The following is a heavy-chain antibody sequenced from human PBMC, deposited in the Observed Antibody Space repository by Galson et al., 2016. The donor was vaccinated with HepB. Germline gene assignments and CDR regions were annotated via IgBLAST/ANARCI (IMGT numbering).Heavy chain of an antibody. V-gene: IGHV3-33*01. CDR3: ARVRSSSWFDS. CDR2: IWHDGTNE. Sequence: SLRLSCAASGFSFSGHGMHWLRQAPGKGLEWVAAIWHDGTNENYAASVKGRFSISRDSSKSMLYLQMDSLRAEDIAVYYCARVRSSSWFDSWGQGTLVTVS. D-gene: IGHD6-13*01. J-gene: IGHJ5*01. CDR1: GFSFSGHG.